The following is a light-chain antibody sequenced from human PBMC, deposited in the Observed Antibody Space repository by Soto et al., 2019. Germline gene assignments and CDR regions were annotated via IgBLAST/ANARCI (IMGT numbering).Light chain of an antibody. V-gene: IGKV1-5*01. J-gene: IGKJ1*01. CDR2: DAS. Sequence: DIQMTQSPSTLSASVGDRVTITCRASQSISSWLAWYQQKPGKAPKLLIYDASSLESGVPSRFSGSGSGTEFTLTISSLQPDDFATYYCQQYNSYCTSGQGAKADI. CDR1: QSISSW. CDR3: QQYNSYCT.